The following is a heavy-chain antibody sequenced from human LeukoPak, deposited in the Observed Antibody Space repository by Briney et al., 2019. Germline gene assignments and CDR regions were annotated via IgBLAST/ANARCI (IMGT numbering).Heavy chain of an antibody. CDR3: ASGMDTVTTTNY. CDR2: ISSSSSYI. V-gene: IGHV3-21*01. CDR1: GFTFSSYA. J-gene: IGHJ4*02. D-gene: IGHD4-17*01. Sequence: GGSLRLSCAASGFTFSSYAMSWVRQAPGKGLEWVSSISSSSSYIYYADSVKGRFTISRDNAKNSLYLQMNSLRAEDTAVYYCASGMDTVTTTNYWGQGTLVTVSS.